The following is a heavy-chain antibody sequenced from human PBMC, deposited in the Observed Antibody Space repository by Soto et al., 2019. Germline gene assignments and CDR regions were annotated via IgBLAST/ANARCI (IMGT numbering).Heavy chain of an antibody. Sequence: QVQLVESGGGVVQPGRSPRLSCAASGFTFSSYGMHWVRQAPGKGLEWVAVISYDGSNKYYADSVKGRFTISRDNSKNTLYLQMNSLRAEDTAVYYCAKVQQQLVRRSAFDIWGQGTMVTVSS. D-gene: IGHD6-13*01. CDR2: ISYDGSNK. CDR3: AKVQQQLVRRSAFDI. V-gene: IGHV3-30*18. CDR1: GFTFSSYG. J-gene: IGHJ3*02.